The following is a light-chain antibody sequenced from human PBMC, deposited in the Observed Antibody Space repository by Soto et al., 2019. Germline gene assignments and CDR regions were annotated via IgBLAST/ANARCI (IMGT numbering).Light chain of an antibody. CDR1: SSNIGNNY. V-gene: IGLV1-51*01. Sequence: QSVLTQPPSVSAAPGQKVTISCSGSSSNIGNNYVSWYQQLPGTAPKLLIHDNNKRPSGIPDRFSGSKSGTSATLDITGLQTGDEADYYCGTWDGSLSAVFGGGTQLTVL. CDR3: GTWDGSLSAV. CDR2: DNN. J-gene: IGLJ7*01.